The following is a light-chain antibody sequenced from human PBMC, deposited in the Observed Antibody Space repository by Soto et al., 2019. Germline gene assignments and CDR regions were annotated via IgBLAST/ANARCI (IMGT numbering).Light chain of an antibody. J-gene: IGLJ3*02. CDR2: EDN. V-gene: IGLV3-21*02. CDR3: QVWDGSSDHWV. Sequence: SYELTQPPSVSVAPGQTASIPCGGDNIGSHSVHWYQQRPGQAPVLAAYEDNVRPSEIPERVSGSNSGTTATLTISWVEAGDEADYYCQVWDGSSDHWVFGGGTKLTVL. CDR1: NIGSHS.